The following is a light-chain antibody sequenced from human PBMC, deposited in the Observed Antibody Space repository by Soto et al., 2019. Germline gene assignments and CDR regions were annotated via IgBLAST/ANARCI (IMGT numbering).Light chain of an antibody. V-gene: IGKV1-8*01. CDR2: AAS. J-gene: IGKJ1*01. CDR3: PQPTSHPRP. Sequence: IRVTLSPAALSATTGDRVTITCRASQGISSYLAWYQQKPGKAPKLLIYAASTLQSGVPSRFSGSGSGTEFTLTISSLQAEDFAPYYCPQPTSHPRPFGERTKV. CDR1: QGISSY.